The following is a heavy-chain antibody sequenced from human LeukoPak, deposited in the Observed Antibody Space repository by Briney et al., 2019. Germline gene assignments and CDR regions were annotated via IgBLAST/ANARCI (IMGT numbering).Heavy chain of an antibody. Sequence: ASVKVSCKASGYTFTSYYMHWVRQAHGQGLEWMGTTNPSGGSTSYAQKFQGRVTMTRDMSTSTVYMELSSLRSEDTAVYYCARVHDYGDYALQHWGQGTLVTVSS. CDR2: TNPSGGST. V-gene: IGHV1-46*01. J-gene: IGHJ1*01. CDR3: ARVHDYGDYALQH. D-gene: IGHD4-17*01. CDR1: GYTFTSYY.